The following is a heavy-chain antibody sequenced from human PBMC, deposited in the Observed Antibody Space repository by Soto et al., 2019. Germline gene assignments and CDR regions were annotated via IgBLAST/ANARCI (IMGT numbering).Heavy chain of an antibody. J-gene: IGHJ3*01. CDR1: GLIFNVYG. Sequence: QGQLVESGGGVVQPGRSLRLSCAASGLIFNVYGMHWVRQAPGKGLEWVALISYDTNKEYYADSVKGRFTISRDNSKNTLYLQMNSLRAEDTAVYYCAKLPSDYYDSTGPTGADVFGVWGQGTMVTVSS. CDR3: AKLPSDYYDSTGPTGADVFGV. D-gene: IGHD3-22*01. CDR2: ISYDTNKE. V-gene: IGHV3-30*18.